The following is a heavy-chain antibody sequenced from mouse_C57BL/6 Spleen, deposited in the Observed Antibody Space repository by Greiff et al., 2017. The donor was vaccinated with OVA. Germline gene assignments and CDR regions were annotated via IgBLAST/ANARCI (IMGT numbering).Heavy chain of an antibody. J-gene: IGHJ1*03. Sequence: VQLKESGAELVRPGSSVKMSCKTSGYTFTSYGINWVKQRPGQGLEWIGYIYIGSGYTEYNEKFKGKATLTSDTSSSPAYMQLSSLTSEDSAIYFCARCAYGSSVYWYFDVWGTGTTVTVSS. V-gene: IGHV1-58*01. CDR1: GYTFTSYG. CDR3: ARCAYGSSVYWYFDV. CDR2: IYIGSGYT. D-gene: IGHD1-1*01.